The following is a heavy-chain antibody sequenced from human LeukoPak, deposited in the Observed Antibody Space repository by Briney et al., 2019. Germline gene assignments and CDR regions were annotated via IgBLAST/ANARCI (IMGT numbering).Heavy chain of an antibody. J-gene: IGHJ4*02. CDR2: ISSSSSYI. V-gene: IGHV3-21*01. Sequence: GGSLRLSCAASGFTFSNGWMSWVRQAPGKGLEWVSSISSSSSYIYYADSVKGRFTISRDNAKNSLYLQMNSLRAEDTAVYYCARGALGVALDYWGQGTLVTVSS. D-gene: IGHD5-12*01. CDR1: GFTFSNGW. CDR3: ARGALGVALDY.